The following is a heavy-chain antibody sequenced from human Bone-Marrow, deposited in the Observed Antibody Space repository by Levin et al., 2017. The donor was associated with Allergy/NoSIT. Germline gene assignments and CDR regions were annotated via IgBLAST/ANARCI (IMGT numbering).Heavy chain of an antibody. Sequence: ASVKVSCNASGYTFTDYYIHWVRQAPGKGLEWMGRINCDGGGTKFSQRFEGRVTMTSDTSLRSVSMEIRSLTSDDTAVYYFTRNLVGVDAFDFWGPGTMVIVSA. V-gene: IGHV1-2*02. CDR3: TRNLVGVDAFDF. J-gene: IGHJ3*01. D-gene: IGHD3-16*01. CDR2: INCDGGGT. CDR1: GYTFTDYY.